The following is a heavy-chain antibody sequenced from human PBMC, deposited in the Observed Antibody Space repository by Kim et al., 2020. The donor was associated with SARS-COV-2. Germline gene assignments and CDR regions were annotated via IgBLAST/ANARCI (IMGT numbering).Heavy chain of an antibody. V-gene: IGHV3-48*03. Sequence: GGSLRLSCAASGFTFSSYEMNWVRQAPGTGLEWVSYISSSGSTIYYADSVKGRFTISRDNAKNSLYLQLNSLRAEDTAVYYCARGNTPPYSSGWLLSGAYGMDVWGQGTTVTVSS. J-gene: IGHJ6*02. CDR2: ISSSGSTI. CDR3: ARGNTPPYSSGWLLSGAYGMDV. CDR1: GFTFSSYE. D-gene: IGHD6-19*01.